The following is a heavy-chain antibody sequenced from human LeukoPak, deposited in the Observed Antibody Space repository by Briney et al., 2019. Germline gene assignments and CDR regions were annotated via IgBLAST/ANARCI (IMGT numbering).Heavy chain of an antibody. V-gene: IGHV3-74*01. Sequence: GGSLRLSCAASGFTFSTYCMHWVRQAPGKGPMWVSRICPDGTVTNYADSVKARFIISRDNARNTVYLQMNSLRVEDTAVYYRVRDFRSADYWGQGTLVTVSS. CDR1: GFTFSTYC. CDR3: VRDFRSADY. CDR2: ICPDGTVT. J-gene: IGHJ4*02.